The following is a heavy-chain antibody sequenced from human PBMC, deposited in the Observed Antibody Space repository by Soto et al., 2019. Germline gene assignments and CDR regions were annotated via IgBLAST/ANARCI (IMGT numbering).Heavy chain of an antibody. J-gene: IGHJ5*02. CDR3: ARGTNYGSGSNWFDP. V-gene: IGHV4-34*01. D-gene: IGHD3-10*01. CDR2: INHSGST. CDR1: GGSFSGYY. Sequence: QVQLQQWGAGLLKPSETLSLTCAVYGGSFSGYYWSWIRQPPGKGLEWIGEINHSGSTNYNPSLKCRVTMSVDTSKNRFSLQLSSVTAADTAVYYCARGTNYGSGSNWFDPWGQGTLVTGSS.